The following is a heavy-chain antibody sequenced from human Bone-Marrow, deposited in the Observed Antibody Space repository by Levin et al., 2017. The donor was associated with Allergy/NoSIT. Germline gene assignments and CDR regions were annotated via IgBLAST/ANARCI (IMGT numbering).Heavy chain of an antibody. CDR2: INHSGST. CDR3: VRRNSYYDTSGSVHDVFDV. V-gene: IGHV4-39*07. CDR1: GYSISGSAYY. Sequence: PGGSLRLSCTVSGYSISGSAYYWGWIRQPPGKGLEWIGSINHSGSTYYNPSLKSRVTISVDTSKNQFSLKLRSVTAADTAVYYCVRRNSYYDTSGSVHDVFDVWGQGTVVTVSS. D-gene: IGHD3-22*01. J-gene: IGHJ3*01.